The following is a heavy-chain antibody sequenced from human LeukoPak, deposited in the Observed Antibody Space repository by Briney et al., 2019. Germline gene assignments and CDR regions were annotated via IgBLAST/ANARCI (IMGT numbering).Heavy chain of an antibody. V-gene: IGHV1-2*02. Sequence: ASVKVSCKASGYTFTGYYMHWVRQAPGQELEWMGWINPNSGGTNYAQKFQGRVTMTRDTSISTAYMELSRLRSDDTAVYYCAREGRYDYVWGSYRYTLYWFDPWGQGTLVTVSS. D-gene: IGHD3-16*02. J-gene: IGHJ5*02. CDR3: AREGRYDYVWGSYRYTLYWFDP. CDR2: INPNSGGT. CDR1: GYTFTGYY.